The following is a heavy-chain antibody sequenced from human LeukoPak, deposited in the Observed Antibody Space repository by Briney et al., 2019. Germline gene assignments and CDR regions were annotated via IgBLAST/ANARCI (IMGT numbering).Heavy chain of an antibody. V-gene: IGHV3-30*02. J-gene: IGHJ4*02. CDR1: GFTFSSYG. Sequence: GGSLRLXCAASGFTFSSYGMHWDRQAPGKGLEWVAFIRYDGSNKYYADSVKGRFTISRDNSKNTLYLQMNSLRAEDTAVYYCTKGDYYGSGSLYYWGQGTLVTVSS. CDR3: TKGDYYGSGSLYY. CDR2: IRYDGSNK. D-gene: IGHD3-10*01.